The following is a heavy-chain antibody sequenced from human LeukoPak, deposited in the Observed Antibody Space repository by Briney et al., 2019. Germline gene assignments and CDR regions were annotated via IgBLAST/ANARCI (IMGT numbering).Heavy chain of an antibody. CDR1: GFTFSSYS. CDR2: ISSSSSYI. Sequence: GGSLRLSCAASGFTFSSYSMNWVRQAPGKGLEWVSSISSSSSYIYYADSVKGRFTISRDNSKNTLYLQMNSLRAEDTAVYYCARVLGHYDILAYFDYWGQGTLVTVSS. V-gene: IGHV3-21*04. D-gene: IGHD3-9*01. CDR3: ARVLGHYDILAYFDY. J-gene: IGHJ4*02.